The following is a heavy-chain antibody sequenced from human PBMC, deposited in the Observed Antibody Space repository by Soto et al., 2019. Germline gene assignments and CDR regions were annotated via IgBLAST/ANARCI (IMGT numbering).Heavy chain of an antibody. Sequence: SETLSLTCAVSGGSISSGGYSWCWIRQPPGKGLEWIGYIYHSGSTYYNPSLKSRVTISVDRSKNQFSLKLSSVTAADTAVYYCARGGRITMIVVGPSPWFDPWGQGTLVTVSS. CDR3: ARGGRITMIVVGPSPWFDP. CDR1: GGSISSGGYS. V-gene: IGHV4-30-2*01. J-gene: IGHJ5*02. CDR2: IYHSGST. D-gene: IGHD3-22*01.